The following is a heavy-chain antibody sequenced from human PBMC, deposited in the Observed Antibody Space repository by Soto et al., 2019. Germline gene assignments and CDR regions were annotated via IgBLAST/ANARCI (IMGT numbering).Heavy chain of an antibody. CDR1: GYTFASYA. CDR2: ISAYNGNT. CDR3: AGDPPPPDY. V-gene: IGHV1-18*01. J-gene: IGHJ4*02. Sequence: QVQLVQSGAEVKKPGASVKVSCKASGYTFASYAISWMRQAPGQGLEWMGWISAYNGNTNYAQKLQGRVTMTTDTPTSTAYMALRSLRSDDTAVYYCAGDPPPPDYWGQGTLVTVSS.